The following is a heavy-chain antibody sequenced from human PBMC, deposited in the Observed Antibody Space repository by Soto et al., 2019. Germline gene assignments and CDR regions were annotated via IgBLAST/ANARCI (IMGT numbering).Heavy chain of an antibody. V-gene: IGHV1-18*04. Sequence: ASVKVSCKASGYTFTSYGISWVRQAPGQGLEWMGWISAYNGNTNYAQKLQGRVTMTTDTSTSTAYTELRSLRSDDTAVYYCARDRPPYSSYNWFDPWGQGTLVTVSS. CDR2: ISAYNGNT. CDR3: ARDRPPYSSYNWFDP. J-gene: IGHJ5*02. D-gene: IGHD6-19*01. CDR1: GYTFTSYG.